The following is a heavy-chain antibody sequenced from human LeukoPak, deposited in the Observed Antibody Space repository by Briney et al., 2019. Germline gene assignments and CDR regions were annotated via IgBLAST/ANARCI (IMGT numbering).Heavy chain of an antibody. CDR3: ARHVILRLGELSIHAYYFDY. J-gene: IGHJ4*02. CDR1: GGSISSGSYY. Sequence: SETLSLTCTVSGGSISSGSYYWSWIRQPPGKGLEWIGSIYYSGSTYYNPSLKSRVTISVDTSKNQFSLKLSSVTAADTAVYYCARHVILRLGELSIHAYYFDYWGQGTLVTVSS. CDR2: IYYSGST. V-gene: IGHV4-39*01. D-gene: IGHD3-16*02.